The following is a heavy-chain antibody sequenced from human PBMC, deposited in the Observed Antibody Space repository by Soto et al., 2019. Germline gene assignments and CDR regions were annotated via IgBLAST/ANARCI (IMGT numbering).Heavy chain of an antibody. CDR1: GGSISSGGYS. Sequence: PSETLSLTCAVSGGSISSGGYSWSWIRQPPGKGLEWIGYIYHSGSTYYNPSLKSRVTISVDRSENQFSLKLSSVTAADTAVYYCARGPNWFDPWGQGTLVTVSS. V-gene: IGHV4-30-2*01. CDR2: IYHSGST. CDR3: ARGPNWFDP. J-gene: IGHJ5*02.